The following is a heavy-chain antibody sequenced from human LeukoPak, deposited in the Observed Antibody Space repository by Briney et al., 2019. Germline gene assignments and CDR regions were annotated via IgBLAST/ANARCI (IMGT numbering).Heavy chain of an antibody. CDR2: ISSSGSTI. J-gene: IGHJ4*02. CDR3: ARPWYSGSYAIDY. CDR1: GFTFSDYY. Sequence: PGGSLRLSCAASGFTFSDYYMSWIRQAPGKGLEWVSYISSSGSTIYYADSVKGRFTISRDNAKNSLYLQMNSLRAEDTAVYYCARPWYSGSYAIDYWGQGTLVTVSS. V-gene: IGHV3-11*04. D-gene: IGHD1-26*01.